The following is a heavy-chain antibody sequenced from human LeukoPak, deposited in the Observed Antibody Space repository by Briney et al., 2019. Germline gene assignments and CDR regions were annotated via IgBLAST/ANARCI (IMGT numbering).Heavy chain of an antibody. V-gene: IGHV1-69*06. CDR3: ARVGREDCSGGSCNWFDT. CDR2: SIPIFGTA. D-gene: IGHD2-15*01. J-gene: IGHJ5*02. Sequence: SVRVSCKASGGTFSSYAISWVRQAPGQGREWMGGSIPIFGTASYAQKFQLRVTITADKDTSTANIELSNLTSEDTAVYYCARVGREDCSGGSCNWFDTWGQGTLVTVSS. CDR1: GGTFSSYA.